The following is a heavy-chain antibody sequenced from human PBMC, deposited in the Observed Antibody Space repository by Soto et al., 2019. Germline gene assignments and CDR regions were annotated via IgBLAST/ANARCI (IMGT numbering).Heavy chain of an antibody. D-gene: IGHD3-10*01. Sequence: QLQLQESGPGLVKPSETLSLTCTVSGGSISSSSYYWGWIRQPPGKGLEWIGSIYYSGSTYYNPSLKSRVTISVDTSKNQFSLKLSSVTAADTAVYYCARQPMVRGVRGYYGMDVWGQGTTVTVSS. CDR2: IYYSGST. J-gene: IGHJ6*02. V-gene: IGHV4-39*01. CDR3: ARQPMVRGVRGYYGMDV. CDR1: GGSISSSSYY.